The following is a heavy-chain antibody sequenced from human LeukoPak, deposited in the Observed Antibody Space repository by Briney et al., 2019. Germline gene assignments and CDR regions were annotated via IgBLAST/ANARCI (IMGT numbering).Heavy chain of an antibody. CDR1: GGSVSSGSHY. V-gene: IGHV4-61*01. CDR3: ARILNSGDYDAFDI. Sequence: PSETLSLTCTVSGGSVSSGSHYWSWIRQPPGKGLEWIGYIDYSGSTNYNPSLKSRVTISVDTSKNQFSLKLTSVTAADTAVYYCARILNSGDYDAFDIWGQGTTVIVSS. J-gene: IGHJ3*02. CDR2: IDYSGST. D-gene: IGHD4-17*01.